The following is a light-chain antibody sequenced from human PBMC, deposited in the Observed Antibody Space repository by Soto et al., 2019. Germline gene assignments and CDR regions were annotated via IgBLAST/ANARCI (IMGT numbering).Light chain of an antibody. V-gene: IGKV3-15*01. CDR2: GAS. CDR1: QTVSSN. Sequence: VLTPSPTTLSPSPAESDPLSCRASQTVSSNLAWYQQKPGQSPRLLIYGASNRATGIPARFSGSGSGTEFTLTISSLQSEDFAVYFCQQYNNLPQTFGQGTKVDIK. J-gene: IGKJ1*01. CDR3: QQYNNLPQT.